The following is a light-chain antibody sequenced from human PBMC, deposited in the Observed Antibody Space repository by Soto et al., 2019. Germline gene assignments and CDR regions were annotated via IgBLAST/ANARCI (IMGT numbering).Light chain of an antibody. CDR3: QQYGSSPLT. CDR1: QSVSNNY. V-gene: IGKV3-20*01. J-gene: IGKJ4*01. CDR2: GAS. Sequence: EIVLTQAPGTLSLSPGARASLSCRASQSVSNNYLAWYQQKPGQAPRLLIYGASNRATGIPDRFSGSGSGTDLTLTINRLEPEDFAMYYCQQYGSSPLTFGGGTKVDIK.